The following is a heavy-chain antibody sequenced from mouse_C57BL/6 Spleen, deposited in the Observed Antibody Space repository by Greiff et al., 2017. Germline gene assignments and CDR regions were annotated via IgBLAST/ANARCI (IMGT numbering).Heavy chain of an antibody. D-gene: IGHD1-1*01. CDR3: ASPYYGSSDWYFDV. Sequence: EVNVVESGGGLVKPGGSLKLSCAASGFTFSDYGMHWVRQAPEKGLEWVAYISSGSSTIYYADTVKGRFTISRDNAKNTLFLQMTSLRSEDTAMYYCASPYYGSSDWYFDVWGTGTTVTVSS. V-gene: IGHV5-17*01. J-gene: IGHJ1*03. CDR1: GFTFSDYG. CDR2: ISSGSSTI.